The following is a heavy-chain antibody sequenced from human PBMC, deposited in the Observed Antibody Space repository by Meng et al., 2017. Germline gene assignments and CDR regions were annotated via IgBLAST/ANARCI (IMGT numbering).Heavy chain of an antibody. D-gene: IGHD6-19*01. Sequence: QGRLVQSGAEVKKPGSSVKVSCKAAGGTFSSYAISWVRQAPGQWLEWMGGIIPIFGTANYAQKFQGRVTITADKSTSTAYMELSSLRSEDAAVYYCHSGWYQAGDDYWGQGTLVTVSS. CDR3: HSGWYQAGDDY. CDR2: IIPIFGTA. V-gene: IGHV1-69*06. J-gene: IGHJ4*02. CDR1: GGTFSSYA.